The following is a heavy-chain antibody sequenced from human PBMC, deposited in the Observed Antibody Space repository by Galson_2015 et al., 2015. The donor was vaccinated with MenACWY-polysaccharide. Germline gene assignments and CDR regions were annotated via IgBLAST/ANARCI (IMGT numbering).Heavy chain of an antibody. CDR3: ARAGAKYCRGGNCFFNWFDP. D-gene: IGHD2-15*01. CDR1: GFTFSSYA. CDR2: ISFSGGHR. V-gene: IGHV3-23*01. Sequence: SLRLSCAASGFTFSSYAMTWVRQAPGKGLQWVSAISFSGGHRHYADSVKGRFTISRDNAKNTLYLQMNSLRAEDTAVYYCARAGAKYCRGGNCFFNWFDPWGQGTLVTVSS. J-gene: IGHJ5*02.